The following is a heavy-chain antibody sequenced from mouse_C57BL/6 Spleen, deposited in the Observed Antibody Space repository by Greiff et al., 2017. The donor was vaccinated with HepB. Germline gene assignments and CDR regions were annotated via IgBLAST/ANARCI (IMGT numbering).Heavy chain of an antibody. J-gene: IGHJ2*01. D-gene: IGHD2-1*01. CDR2: IYPGDGDT. CDR3: ILGGNYPGY. CDR1: GYAFSSSW. V-gene: IGHV1-82*01. Sequence: QVQLKESGPELVKPGASVKISCKASGYAFSSSWMNWVKQRPGKGLEWIGRIYPGDGDTNYNGKFKGKATLTADKSSSTAYMQLSSLTSEDSAVYFRILGGNYPGYWGQGTTLTVSS.